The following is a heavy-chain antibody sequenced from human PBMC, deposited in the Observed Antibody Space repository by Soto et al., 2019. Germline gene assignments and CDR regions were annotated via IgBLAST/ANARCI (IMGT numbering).Heavy chain of an antibody. D-gene: IGHD3-3*01. CDR3: ARARPENRPSIYEVSSYGMDV. Sequence: ASVKVACKASGGTFSIYAISWVRQAPGQGLEWMGGIIPIFGTANYAQKFQGRVTITADESTSTAYMELSSLRSEDTAVYYCARARPENRPSIYEVSSYGMDVWGQGTTVTIS. J-gene: IGHJ6*02. V-gene: IGHV1-69*13. CDR1: GGTFSIYA. CDR2: IIPIFGTA.